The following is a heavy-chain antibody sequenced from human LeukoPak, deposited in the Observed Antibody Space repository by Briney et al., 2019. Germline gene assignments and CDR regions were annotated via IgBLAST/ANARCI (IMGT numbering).Heavy chain of an antibody. Sequence: PSETLSLTCTVSGGSISSGGYYWSWIRQPPGKGLEWIGYIYHSGSTYYNPSLKSRVTISVDRSKNQFSLKLSSVTAADTAVYYCARTPAALYYFDYWGQGTLVTVSS. CDR2: IYHSGST. V-gene: IGHV4-30-2*01. D-gene: IGHD2-2*01. J-gene: IGHJ4*02. CDR1: GGSISSGGYY. CDR3: ARTPAALYYFDY.